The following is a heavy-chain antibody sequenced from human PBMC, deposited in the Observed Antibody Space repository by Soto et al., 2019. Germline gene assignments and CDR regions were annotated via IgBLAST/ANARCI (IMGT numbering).Heavy chain of an antibody. CDR1: GGSISSYY. Sequence: SETLSLTCTVSGGSISSYYWSWIRQPPGKGLEWIGYIYYSGSTNYNPSLKSRVTISVDTSKNQFSLKLSSVTAADTAVYYCARRDYYDSSGYSDAFDIWGQGTMVT. D-gene: IGHD3-22*01. CDR3: ARRDYYDSSGYSDAFDI. J-gene: IGHJ3*02. CDR2: IYYSGST. V-gene: IGHV4-59*01.